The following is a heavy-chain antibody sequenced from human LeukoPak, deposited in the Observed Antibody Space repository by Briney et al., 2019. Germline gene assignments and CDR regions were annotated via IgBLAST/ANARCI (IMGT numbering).Heavy chain of an antibody. CDR2: IIPIFGTA. V-gene: IGHV1-69*05. D-gene: IGHD6-13*01. J-gene: IGHJ4*02. CDR3: ARDQSSSWYRPRYFDY. CDR1: GGTFSSYA. Sequence: SVKVSCKASGGTFSSYAISWVRQAPGQGLEWMGGIIPIFGTANYAQKFQGRVTITTDESTSTAYMELSSLRSEDTAVYYCARDQSSSWYRPRYFDYWGQGTLVTVSS.